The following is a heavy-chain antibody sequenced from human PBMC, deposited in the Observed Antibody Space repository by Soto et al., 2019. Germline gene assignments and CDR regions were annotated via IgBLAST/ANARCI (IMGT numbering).Heavy chain of an antibody. CDR2: IYWDDDK. CDR1: GFSLNTSGVG. Sequence: QITLKESGPTLVKPTQTLTLTCSFSGFSLNTSGVGVGWVRQPPGKALEGLAIIYWDDDKRYSPSLGSRLTITRGSSKNQVVLTMTKMGPVDTATCYCAHVGYWLVARFDIWGQGTTVTVSS. V-gene: IGHV2-5*02. D-gene: IGHD2-15*01. J-gene: IGHJ3*02. CDR3: AHVGYWLVARFDI.